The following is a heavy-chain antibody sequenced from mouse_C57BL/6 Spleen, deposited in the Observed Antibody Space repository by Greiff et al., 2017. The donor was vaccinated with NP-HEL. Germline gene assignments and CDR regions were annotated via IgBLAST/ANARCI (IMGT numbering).Heavy chain of an antibody. D-gene: IGHD1-1*01. CDR2: ISYDGSN. Sequence: EVQLQESGPGLVKPSQSLSLTCSVTGYSITSGYYWNWIRQFPGNKLEWMGYISYDGSNNYNPSLKNRISITRDTSKNQFFLKLNSVTTEDTATYYCAREGITTTAMDYWGQGTSVTVSS. J-gene: IGHJ4*01. V-gene: IGHV3-6*01. CDR3: AREGITTTAMDY. CDR1: GYSITSGYY.